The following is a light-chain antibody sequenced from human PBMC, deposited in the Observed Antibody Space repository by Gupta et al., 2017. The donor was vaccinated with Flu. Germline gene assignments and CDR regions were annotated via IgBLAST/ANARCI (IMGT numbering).Light chain of an antibody. CDR2: DAS. CDR3: QQRSVWVT. J-gene: IGKJ4*01. V-gene: IGKV3-11*01. Sequence: GERATLSCRASQSVGMYLGWYQQKPGQAPRLLIYDASNRATGIPVRFSGSGSGIDFTLTISSLEPEDSAVYYCQQRSVWVTFGGGNKVEIK. CDR1: QSVGMY.